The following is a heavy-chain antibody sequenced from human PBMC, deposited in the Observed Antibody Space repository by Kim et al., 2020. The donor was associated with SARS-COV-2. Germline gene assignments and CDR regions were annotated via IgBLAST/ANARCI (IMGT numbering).Heavy chain of an antibody. J-gene: IGHJ4*02. D-gene: IGHD2-21*02. CDR3: ARTGGVVVTAILFDY. V-gene: IGHV4-59*01. Sequence: PSLKSRVTISVDTSKNQFSLKLSSVTAADTAVYYCARTGGVVVTAILFDYWGQGTLVTVSS.